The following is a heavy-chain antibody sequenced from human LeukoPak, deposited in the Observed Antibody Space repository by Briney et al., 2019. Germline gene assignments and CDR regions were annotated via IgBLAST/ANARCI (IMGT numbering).Heavy chain of an antibody. Sequence: PGGSLRLSCADSGFTFSSHSMTWVRQAPGKGLEWVSAISGSGGNTYYADSVKGRFTISRDNSKKTLYLQMNSLSTEDTAVYYCAKASGSGYYFGGYYFDYWGQGTLVTVSS. CDR3: AKASGSGYYFGGYYFDY. CDR2: ISGSGGNT. J-gene: IGHJ4*02. CDR1: GFTFSSHS. V-gene: IGHV3-23*01. D-gene: IGHD3-3*01.